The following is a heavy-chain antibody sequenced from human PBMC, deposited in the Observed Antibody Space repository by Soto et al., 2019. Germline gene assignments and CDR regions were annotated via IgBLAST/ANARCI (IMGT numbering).Heavy chain of an antibody. CDR1: GGSISSSNW. V-gene: IGHV4-4*02. Sequence: QVQLQESGPGLVKPSGTLSLTCAVSGGSISSSNWWSWVRQPPGKGLEWIGEIYHSGSTNYNPSLKRRVTRSVDKSKNQFSLKLSSVTAADTAVYYCARGNQYSSSWPFDYWGQGTLVTVSS. D-gene: IGHD6-13*01. CDR3: ARGNQYSSSWPFDY. J-gene: IGHJ4*02. CDR2: IYHSGST.